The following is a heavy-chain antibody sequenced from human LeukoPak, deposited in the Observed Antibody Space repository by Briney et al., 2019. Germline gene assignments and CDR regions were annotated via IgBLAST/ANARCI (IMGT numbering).Heavy chain of an antibody. CDR1: GLTFSSYW. CDR2: INSDGSST. CDR3: ARAPSEIGGYYPEYFRH. J-gene: IGHJ1*01. V-gene: IGHV3-74*01. D-gene: IGHD3-3*01. Sequence: GGSLRLSCAASGLTFSSYWMHWVRQAPGKGLVWVSRINSDGSSTIYADSVKGRFTISRDNAKNTLSLQMNSLRPEDTGVYYCARAPSEIGGYYPEYFRHWGQGTLVTVSS.